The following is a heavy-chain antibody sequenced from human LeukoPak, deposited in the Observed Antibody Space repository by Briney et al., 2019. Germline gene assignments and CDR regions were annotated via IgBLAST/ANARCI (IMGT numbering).Heavy chain of an antibody. V-gene: IGHV3-33*01. Sequence: GGSLRLSCAASGFTFTMFGIHWVRQAPGKGLEWVSVIWLDGSKTYYADSVKGRFTISRDTSQNTVFLQMNSLRAEDTAVYCCVRDTGYNKYGMDVWGKGTTVTVSS. CDR3: VRDTGYNKYGMDV. CDR1: GFTFTMFG. D-gene: IGHD1-14*01. CDR2: IWLDGSKT. J-gene: IGHJ6*04.